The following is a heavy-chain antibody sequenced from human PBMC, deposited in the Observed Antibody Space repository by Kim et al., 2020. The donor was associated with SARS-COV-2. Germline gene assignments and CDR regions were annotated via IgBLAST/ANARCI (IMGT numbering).Heavy chain of an antibody. J-gene: IGHJ4*02. CDR3: ARAKYYYGSGSRYYFDY. CDR2: IYSGGST. CDR1: GFTVSSNY. Sequence: GGSLRLSCAASGFTVSSNYMSWVRQAPGKGLEWVSVIYSGGSTYYADSVKGRFTISRDNSKNTLYLQMNSLRAEDTAVYYCARAKYYYGSGSRYYFDYWGQGTLVTVSS. D-gene: IGHD3-10*01. V-gene: IGHV3-66*02.